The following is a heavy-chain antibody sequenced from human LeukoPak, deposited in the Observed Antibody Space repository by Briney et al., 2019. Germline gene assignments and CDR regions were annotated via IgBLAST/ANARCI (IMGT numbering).Heavy chain of an antibody. V-gene: IGHV1-18*01. CDR2: ISAYNGNT. CDR1: GCTFTSYG. CDR3: ARYGVPAAIATNWFDP. J-gene: IGHJ5*02. D-gene: IGHD2-2*02. Sequence: ASVKVSCKASGCTFTSYGISWVRQAPGQGLEWMGWISAYNGNTNYAQKLQGRVTMTTGTSTSTAYMELRSLRSDDTAVYYCARYGVPAAIATNWFDPWGQGTLVTVSS.